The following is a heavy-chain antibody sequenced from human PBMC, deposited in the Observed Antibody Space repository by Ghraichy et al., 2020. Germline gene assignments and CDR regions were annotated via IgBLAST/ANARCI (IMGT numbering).Heavy chain of an antibody. CDR3: ANVVAGNFDY. J-gene: IGHJ4*02. D-gene: IGHD2-2*01. V-gene: IGHV3-30*02. Sequence: GGSLRLSCAASGFTFSSYGMHWVRQAPGKGLEWVAFIRYYGSNKYYADSVKGRFTISRDNAKNTLYLQMNSLRAEDTAVYYCANVVAGNFDYWGQGTLVTVSS. CDR1: GFTFSSYG. CDR2: IRYYGSNK.